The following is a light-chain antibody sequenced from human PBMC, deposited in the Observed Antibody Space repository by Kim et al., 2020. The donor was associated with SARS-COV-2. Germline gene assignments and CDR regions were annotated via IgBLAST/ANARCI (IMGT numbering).Light chain of an antibody. J-gene: IGKJ2*01. Sequence: DIQLTQSPSSLSASVGDTIFITCRASHNIANYLNWYQHKPGRAPKLLINAASTVQSGVPSRFSGSGSGTDFTLTISSLQVEDFATYVCQQSYNTLYTFGQGTKLEI. V-gene: IGKV1-39*01. CDR3: QQSYNTLYT. CDR1: HNIANY. CDR2: AAS.